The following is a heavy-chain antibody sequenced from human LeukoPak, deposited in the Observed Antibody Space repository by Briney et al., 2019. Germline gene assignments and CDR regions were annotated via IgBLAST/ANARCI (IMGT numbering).Heavy chain of an antibody. Sequence: GGSLRLSCAASGFTFSSYGMHWVRQAPGKGLEWVAFIRYDGSNKYYADSVKGRFTISRDNSKNTLYLQMNSLRAGDTAVYYCAKSLVTMTSFDYWGQGTLVTVSS. J-gene: IGHJ4*02. CDR1: GFTFSSYG. D-gene: IGHD2-21*02. CDR2: IRYDGSNK. V-gene: IGHV3-30*02. CDR3: AKSLVTMTSFDY.